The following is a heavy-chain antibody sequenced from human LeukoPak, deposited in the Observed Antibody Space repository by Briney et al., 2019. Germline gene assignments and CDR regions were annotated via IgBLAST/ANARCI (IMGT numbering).Heavy chain of an antibody. Sequence: PGGSLRLSCAASGFTFSSYEMNWVRQAPGKGLEWVSHISSSGSTIYYADSVKGRFTISRDNAKNSLYLQMNSLRAEDTAVYYCARVGAPYSSSWDFDYWGQGTLVTVSS. V-gene: IGHV3-48*03. D-gene: IGHD6-13*01. CDR3: ARVGAPYSSSWDFDY. CDR2: ISSSGSTI. CDR1: GFTFSSYE. J-gene: IGHJ4*02.